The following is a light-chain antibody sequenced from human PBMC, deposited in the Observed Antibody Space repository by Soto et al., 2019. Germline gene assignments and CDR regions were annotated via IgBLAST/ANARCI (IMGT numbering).Light chain of an antibody. CDR3: QQYNNWRT. Sequence: THSPDTLSLSSGEGATLSCRASQSVSSNLAWYQQKPGQAPRLLICGASTRATGIPARFSGSGSGTEFTLTISSLQSEDFAVYYCQQYNNWRTFGQGTKVDI. CDR1: QSVSSN. CDR2: GAS. V-gene: IGKV3-15*01. J-gene: IGKJ1*01.